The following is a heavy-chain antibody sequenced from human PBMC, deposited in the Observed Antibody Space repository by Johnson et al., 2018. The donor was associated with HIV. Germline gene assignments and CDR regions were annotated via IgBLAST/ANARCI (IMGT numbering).Heavy chain of an antibody. CDR3: ARVNYDFWSGQGPFDI. D-gene: IGHD3-3*01. J-gene: IGHJ3*02. CDR1: GFTFSDYY. CDR2: ISSRGRTI. V-gene: IGHV3-11*01. Sequence: VQLVESGGGLVQPGGSLRLSCAASGFTFSDYYMRWIRQVPGKGLEWVSYISSRGRTIYYADSVKARFTISRDNAKNSLYLKITSMRAETTAVYYCARVNYDFWSGQGPFDIWGQGTMVTVSS.